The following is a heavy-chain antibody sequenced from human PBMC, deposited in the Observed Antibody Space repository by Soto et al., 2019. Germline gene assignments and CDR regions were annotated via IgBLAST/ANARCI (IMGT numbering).Heavy chain of an antibody. D-gene: IGHD5-12*01. V-gene: IGHV4-31*03. Sequence: PSETLSLTCTVSGGSINNNNYYWSWIRQHPGEGLEWIGYIHYSGSTYYNPSLKSRVTISVDTSKNQFSLKLSSVTAADTAVYYCAKASTRGYSVYALDYWGQGILVTVSS. J-gene: IGHJ4*02. CDR2: IHYSGST. CDR1: GGSINNNNYY. CDR3: AKASTRGYSVYALDY.